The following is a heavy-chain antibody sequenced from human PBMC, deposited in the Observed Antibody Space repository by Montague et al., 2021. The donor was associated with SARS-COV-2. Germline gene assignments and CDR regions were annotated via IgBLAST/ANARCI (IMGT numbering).Heavy chain of an antibody. CDR3: VREGQCYYSFYYYDGMDV. J-gene: IGHJ6*01. Sequence: SETLSLTCTVPGGSISSYYWSWIRQPPGKGLEWIGYIYYSGSTNYNPSLKSRVTISVDTSKNHFSLKLSSVTAADTAVYYCVREGQCYYSFYYYDGMDVWGQGTTVTVSS. CDR1: GGSISSYY. D-gene: IGHD3-10*01. CDR2: IYYSGST. V-gene: IGHV4-59*12.